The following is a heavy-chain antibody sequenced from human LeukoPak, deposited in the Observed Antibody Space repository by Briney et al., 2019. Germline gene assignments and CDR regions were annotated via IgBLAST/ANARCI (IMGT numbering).Heavy chain of an antibody. D-gene: IGHD3-9*01. CDR1: GFIFSNYA. Sequence: TGGSLRLSCAASGFIFSNYAMSWARQAPGKGLEWVSAIVGSGANTYYADSVKGRFTISRDNPRNTLYLQMNSLRAVDTAVYYCAKWGDYDVLTGYYDPDNWGQGTLVTVSS. CDR3: AKWGDYDVLTGYYDPDN. CDR2: IVGSGANT. V-gene: IGHV3-23*01. J-gene: IGHJ4*02.